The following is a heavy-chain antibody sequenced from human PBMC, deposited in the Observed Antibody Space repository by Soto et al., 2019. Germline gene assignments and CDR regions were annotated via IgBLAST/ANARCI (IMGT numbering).Heavy chain of an antibody. Sequence: GGSLRLSCAASGFTFSSYSMNWVRQAPGKGLEWVSYISSSSSTIYYADSVKGRFTISRDNAKNSLYLQMNSLRDEDTAVYYCARKGSTAMVPRGYYYYGMDVWGQGTTVTVSS. V-gene: IGHV3-48*02. CDR2: ISSSSSTI. CDR3: ARKGSTAMVPRGYYYYGMDV. J-gene: IGHJ6*02. D-gene: IGHD5-18*01. CDR1: GFTFSSYS.